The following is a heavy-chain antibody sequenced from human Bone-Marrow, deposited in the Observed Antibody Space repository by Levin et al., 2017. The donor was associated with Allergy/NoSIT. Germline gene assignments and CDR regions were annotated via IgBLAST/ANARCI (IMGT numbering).Heavy chain of an antibody. CDR2: IYRAGST. D-gene: IGHD3-10*01. J-gene: IGHJ6*03. Sequence: SCAASGLTVSSNHMSWVRQTPGKGLEWVSVIYRAGSTYYADSVKGRFTISRDNSKNTLYLQMNSLRAEDTAVYYCARDRDFYGSGTDYYYKDVWGKGTTVTVSS. CDR3: ARDRDFYGSGTDYYYKDV. CDR1: GLTVSSNH. V-gene: IGHV3-66*02.